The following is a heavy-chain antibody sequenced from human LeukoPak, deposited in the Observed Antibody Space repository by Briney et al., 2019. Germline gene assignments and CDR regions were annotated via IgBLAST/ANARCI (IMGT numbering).Heavy chain of an antibody. J-gene: IGHJ4*02. CDR2: ISSSGSTI. D-gene: IGHD2-2*02. CDR3: ARAWGYCSSTSCYTFFDY. CDR1: GFTFSDYY. Sequence: PGGSLRLSCAASGFTFSDYYMSWIRQAPGKGLEWVSYISSSGSTIYYADSVKGRFTISRDNAKNSLYLQMSSLRAEDTAVYYCARAWGYCSSTSCYTFFDYWGQGTLVTVSS. V-gene: IGHV3-11*04.